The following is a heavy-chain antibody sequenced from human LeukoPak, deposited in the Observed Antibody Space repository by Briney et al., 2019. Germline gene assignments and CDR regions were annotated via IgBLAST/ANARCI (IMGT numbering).Heavy chain of an antibody. CDR2: INHSGNT. CDR1: GGSFSGYY. V-gene: IGHV4-34*01. D-gene: IGHD5-12*01. J-gene: IGHJ4*02. Sequence: PSETLSLTCAVYGGSFSGYYWSWIRQPPGKGLEWIGEINHSGNTNYNPSLKSRVTISVDTSKNQFSLKLSSVTAADTAVYYCARPNNSGYVYWGQGTLVTVSS. CDR3: ARPNNSGYVY.